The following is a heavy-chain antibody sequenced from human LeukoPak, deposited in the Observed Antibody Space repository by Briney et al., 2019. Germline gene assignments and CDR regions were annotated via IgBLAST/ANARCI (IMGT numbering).Heavy chain of an antibody. D-gene: IGHD4/OR15-4a*01. CDR3: ARPLMLTAPYLYFHL. CDR2: IYYSGAT. Sequence: SETLSLTCTVSGGSFSGYYWSWIRQPPGKGLEWIGYIYYSGATDYNPSLKSRVTISVDTSKNQFSLNLTSVTAADTAIYFCARPLMLTAPYLYFHLWRRGTLVTVSS. V-gene: IGHV4-59*08. J-gene: IGHJ2*01. CDR1: GGSFSGYY.